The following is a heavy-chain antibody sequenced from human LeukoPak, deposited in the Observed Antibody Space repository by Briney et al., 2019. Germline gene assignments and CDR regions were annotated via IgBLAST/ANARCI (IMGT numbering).Heavy chain of an antibody. CDR3: ARDPLYYYDSSGF. Sequence: GGSLRLSCAASGFTFSSYAMSWVRQAPGKGLEWVSAISGSGGSTYYADSVKGRFTISRDKAKRTLYLQMNSLRAEDTAVYYCARDPLYYYDSSGFWGQGTLVTVSS. J-gene: IGHJ4*02. CDR1: GFTFSSYA. V-gene: IGHV3-23*01. D-gene: IGHD3-22*01. CDR2: ISGSGGST.